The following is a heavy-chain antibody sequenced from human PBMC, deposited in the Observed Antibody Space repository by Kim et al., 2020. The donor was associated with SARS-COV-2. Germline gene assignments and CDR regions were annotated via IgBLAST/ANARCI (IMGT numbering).Heavy chain of an antibody. Sequence: SVKVSCKASGGTFSSYTISWVRQAPGQGLEWMGRIIPILGIANYAQKFQGRVTITADKSTSTAYMELSSLRSEDTAVYYCARGVGVVVTAILYYFDYWGQGTLVTVSS. CDR1: GGTFSSYT. CDR3: ARGVGVVVTAILYYFDY. J-gene: IGHJ4*02. D-gene: IGHD2-21*02. CDR2: IIPILGIA. V-gene: IGHV1-69*02.